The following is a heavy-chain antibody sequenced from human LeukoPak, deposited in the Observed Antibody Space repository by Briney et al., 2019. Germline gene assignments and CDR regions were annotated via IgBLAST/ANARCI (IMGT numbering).Heavy chain of an antibody. D-gene: IGHD3-22*01. J-gene: IGHJ4*02. CDR2: VHYTGKT. CDR1: GDSISSSY. CDR3: ARGYYDRSGSSNPFDS. V-gene: IGHV4-59*01. Sequence: SETLSLTCTVSGDSISSSYWSWIRQPPGKRLEWVGYVHYTGKTNYNPSLNNRATISVDMSKNQFPLTLTSVTLAGTAVYYCARGYYDRSGSSNPFDSWGQGTLVTVSA.